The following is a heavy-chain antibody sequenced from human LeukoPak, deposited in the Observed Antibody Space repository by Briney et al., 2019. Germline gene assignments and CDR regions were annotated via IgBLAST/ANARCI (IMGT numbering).Heavy chain of an antibody. V-gene: IGHV4-39*07. CDR3: ARVGYSYGWVGTRTAFDI. CDR1: GGSISSSSYY. Sequence: SETLSLTRTVSGGSISSSSYYWGWIRQPPGKGLEWIGSIYYSGSTYYNPSLKSRVTISVDTSKNQFSLKLSSVTAADTAVYYCARVGYSYGWVGTRTAFDIWGQGTMVTVSS. J-gene: IGHJ3*02. CDR2: IYYSGST. D-gene: IGHD5-18*01.